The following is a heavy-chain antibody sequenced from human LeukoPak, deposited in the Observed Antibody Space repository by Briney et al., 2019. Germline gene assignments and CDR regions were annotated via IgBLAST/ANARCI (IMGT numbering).Heavy chain of an antibody. CDR3: ARDARGLGMDY. CDR1: GFTFNTYW. D-gene: IGHD1-14*01. J-gene: IGHJ4*02. V-gene: IGHV3-74*01. Sequence: PGGSLRLSCAVSGFTFNTYWMHWIRQVPGKGLVWVSRINSDGSRTNYADSVKGRFTISRDNAKNSLYLQMNSLRAEDTAVYYCARDARGLGMDYWGQGTLVTVSS. CDR2: INSDGSRT.